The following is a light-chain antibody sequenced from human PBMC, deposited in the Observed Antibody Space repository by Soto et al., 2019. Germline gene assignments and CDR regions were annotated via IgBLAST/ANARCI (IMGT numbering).Light chain of an antibody. CDR2: EVS. CDR1: SSDVGAYNY. Sequence: QSILTQPASVSGSPGQSITISCTGTSSDVGAYNYVSWFQQHPGKAPTLIISEVSNRPSGVSNRFSGSKSDNAASLTISGLQAEDEADYFCFSFTTDWTHVFGTGTKLTVL. J-gene: IGLJ1*01. CDR3: FSFTTDWTHV. V-gene: IGLV2-14*01.